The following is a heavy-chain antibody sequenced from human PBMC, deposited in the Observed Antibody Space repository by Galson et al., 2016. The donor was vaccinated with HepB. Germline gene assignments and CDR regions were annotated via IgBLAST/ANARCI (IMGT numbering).Heavy chain of an antibody. D-gene: IGHD5-12*01. Sequence: SEPLSLTCTVSGGSISSYYWSWIRQPAGKGLEWIGRIYTSGGTNYNPSLKSRVTMSVDTSKNQFSLKLNSVTAAETAVYYGARVGSGSFPFYYYYGMDVWGKGTAVTVSS. J-gene: IGHJ6*04. V-gene: IGHV4-4*07. CDR1: GGSISSYY. CDR2: IYTSGGT. CDR3: ARVGSGSFPFYYYYGMDV.